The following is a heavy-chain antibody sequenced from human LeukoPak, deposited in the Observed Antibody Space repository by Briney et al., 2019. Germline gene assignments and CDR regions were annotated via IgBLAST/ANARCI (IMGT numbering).Heavy chain of an antibody. CDR1: GFTFSYHW. J-gene: IGHJ4*02. CDR3: AKEHDYGGYFDY. Sequence: GGSLRLSCAASGFTFSYHWMHWVRQAPGKGLVWVSRINSDGSNTRYADSVKGRFTISRDNAKNTLYLQKNSLRAEDTAVYYCAKEHDYGGYFDYWGQGTLVTVSS. CDR2: INSDGSNT. D-gene: IGHD4/OR15-4a*01. V-gene: IGHV3-74*01.